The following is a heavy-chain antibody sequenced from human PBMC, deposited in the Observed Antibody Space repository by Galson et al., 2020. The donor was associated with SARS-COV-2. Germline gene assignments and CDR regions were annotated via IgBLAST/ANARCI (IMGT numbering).Heavy chain of an antibody. CDR2: ISYDGSNK. J-gene: IGHJ6*03. CDR1: GFTFSIYG. CDR3: AKDRNFYYMDV. V-gene: IGHV3-30*18. Sequence: GESLKISCAASGFTFSIYGMHWVRQAPGKGLEWVAVISYDGSNKYYVDSVKGRFTISRDNSKNTLYVQMNSLRAEDTAAYFCAKDRNFYYMDVWGKGTTVTISS.